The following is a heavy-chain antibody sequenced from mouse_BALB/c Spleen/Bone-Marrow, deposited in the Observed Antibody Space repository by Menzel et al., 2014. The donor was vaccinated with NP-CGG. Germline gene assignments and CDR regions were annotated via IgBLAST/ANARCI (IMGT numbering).Heavy chain of an antibody. CDR2: IDPYNGDT. J-gene: IGHJ3*01. D-gene: IGHD2-14*01. CDR3: ARGGYVVGTFAY. CDR1: GYSFTGYN. V-gene: IGHV1S135*01. Sequence: VQLQQSGPELEKPGASVKISCKASGYSFTGYNMNWVKQTNGKSLEWIGNIDPYNGDTRYSQKFKGKATLTVDKSSSPSYMQHKSRTFEDSAVYYCARGGYVVGTFAYWGQGTLVTVSA.